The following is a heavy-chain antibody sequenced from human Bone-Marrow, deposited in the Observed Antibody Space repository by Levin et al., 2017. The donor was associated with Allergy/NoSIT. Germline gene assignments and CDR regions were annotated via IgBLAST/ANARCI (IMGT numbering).Heavy chain of an antibody. CDR2: ISWSSSNR. D-gene: IGHD6-25*01. CDR3: ARKAAADAFDV. CDR1: EFTFDDYA. J-gene: IGHJ3*01. V-gene: IGHV3-9*01. Sequence: SLKISCAASEFTFDDYAMHWVRQAPGKGLEWVSGISWSSSNRVYADSVKGRFTISRDNAKNSLYLQMNSLRAEDTALYYCARKAAADAFDVWGQGTMVTVS.